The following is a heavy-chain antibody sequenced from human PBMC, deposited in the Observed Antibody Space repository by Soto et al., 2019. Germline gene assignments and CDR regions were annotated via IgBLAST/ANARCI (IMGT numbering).Heavy chain of an antibody. CDR2: INHSGST. J-gene: IGHJ4*02. CDR3: ARSSASSSSSSYDF. V-gene: IGHV4-34*01. Sequence: PSETLSLTCAVYGGSFSGYYWSWIRQPPGKGLEWIGDINHSGSTNYNPSLKSRSTISLDTSKNQFFLKLTPVTAADTAVYYCARSSASSSSSSYDFWGQGTLVTVSS. CDR1: GGSFSGYY. D-gene: IGHD2-2*01.